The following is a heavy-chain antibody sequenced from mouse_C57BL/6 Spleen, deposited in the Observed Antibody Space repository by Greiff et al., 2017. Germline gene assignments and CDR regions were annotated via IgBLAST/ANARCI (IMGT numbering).Heavy chain of an antibody. CDR3: GAYGNFYAMDD. CDR1: GYTFTSSG. J-gene: IGHJ4*01. Sequence: VKLMESGAELARPGASVKLSCKASGYTFTSSGISWVQQRTGQGLEWIGEIYPRSGNTYYNEKFKGKATLTADKSSSTAYRELRSLTSEDSAVYFCGAYGNFYAMDDWGQGTSVTVSS. D-gene: IGHD2-1*01. CDR2: IYPRSGNT. V-gene: IGHV1-81*01.